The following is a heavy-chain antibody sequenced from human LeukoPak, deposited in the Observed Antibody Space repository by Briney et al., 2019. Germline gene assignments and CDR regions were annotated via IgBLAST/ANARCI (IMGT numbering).Heavy chain of an antibody. V-gene: IGHV3-64D*08. CDR1: GFTFSTNS. CDR3: VTVGMTSIWSYLRFDP. D-gene: IGHD1-26*01. J-gene: IGHJ5*02. CDR2: ITSNGGST. Sequence: GGYLRLSCSASGFTFSTNSMHWVRQAPGKGLEFVSAITSNGGSTYYADSVKGRFTISRDNSKNTLYLQMSSLRAEDTAVYYCVTVGMTSIWSYLRFDPRGQGTLVSVSA.